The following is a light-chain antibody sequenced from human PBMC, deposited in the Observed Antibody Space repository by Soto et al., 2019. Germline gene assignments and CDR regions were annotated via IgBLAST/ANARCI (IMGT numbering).Light chain of an antibody. CDR2: QVS. Sequence: QSVLTQPASVSGSPGQSITISCTGTSSDVGSYNLVSWYQQHPGKAPKLMIYQVSKRPSGVSNRFSGFKSGNTASLTISGLQAEDEADYYCCSYAGSSTFYVFGTGTKVTVL. J-gene: IGLJ1*01. CDR1: SSDVGSYNL. V-gene: IGLV2-23*02. CDR3: CSYAGSSTFYV.